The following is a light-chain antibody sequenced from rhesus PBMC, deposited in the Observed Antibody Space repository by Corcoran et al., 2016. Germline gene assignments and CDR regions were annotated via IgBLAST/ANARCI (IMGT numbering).Light chain of an antibody. CDR1: SNDVGGYDD. Sequence: QAALTQPPSVSGSPGQSVTISCTGTSNDVGGYDDVSWYQQHPGTAPKLMIYEVSKRPSGVSDRFSGSKSGNTASLTISGLQAEDEADYYCSSYAGSNTFIFGAGTRLTVL. J-gene: IGLJ1*01. CDR3: SSYAGSNTFI. CDR2: EVS. V-gene: IGLV2-23*02.